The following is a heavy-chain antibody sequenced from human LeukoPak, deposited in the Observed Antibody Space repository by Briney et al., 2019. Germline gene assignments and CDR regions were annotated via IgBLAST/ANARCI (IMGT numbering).Heavy chain of an antibody. CDR3: ARGRSGWYFDAFDI. CDR2: IYYSGST. D-gene: IGHD6-19*01. V-gene: IGHV4-59*01. J-gene: IGHJ3*02. CDR1: GGSISSYY. Sequence: PSETLSLTCTVSGGSISSYYWSWIRQPPGKGLEWIGYIYYSGSTNYNPSLKSRVTISVDTSKNQFSLKLSSVTAADTAVYYCARGRSGWYFDAFDIWGQGTMVTVSS.